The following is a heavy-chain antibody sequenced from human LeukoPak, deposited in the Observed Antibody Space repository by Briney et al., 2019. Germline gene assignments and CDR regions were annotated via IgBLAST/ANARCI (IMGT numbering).Heavy chain of an antibody. CDR3: ARGHWSSGYLL. J-gene: IGHJ4*02. CDR2: INPSGGST. D-gene: IGHD3-22*01. V-gene: IGHV1-46*01. CDR1: GYTFTSYY. Sequence: ASVKVSCKASGYTFTSYYMHWVRQAPGQGLEWMGIINPSGGSTSYAQKFQGRVTITRDTSASTAYMELSSLRSEDTAVYYCARGHWSSGYLLWGQGTLVTVSS.